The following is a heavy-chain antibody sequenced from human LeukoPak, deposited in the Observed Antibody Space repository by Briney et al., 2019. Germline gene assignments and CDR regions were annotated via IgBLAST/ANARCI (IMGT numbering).Heavy chain of an antibody. Sequence: GGSLRLSCAASGFTFSSYWMSWVRQAPGKGLEWVANIKQDGSEKYYVDSVKGRFTISRDNAENSLYLQMNSLRAEDTAVYYCARQLNNDGGWSDAFDIWGQGTMVTVSS. D-gene: IGHD4-23*01. CDR1: GFTFSSYW. V-gene: IGHV3-7*01. CDR3: ARQLNNDGGWSDAFDI. J-gene: IGHJ3*02. CDR2: IKQDGSEK.